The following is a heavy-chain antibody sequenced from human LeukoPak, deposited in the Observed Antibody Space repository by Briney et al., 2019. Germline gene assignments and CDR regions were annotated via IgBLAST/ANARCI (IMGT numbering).Heavy chain of an antibody. CDR1: GFTVSSNY. J-gene: IGHJ4*02. CDR3: ARDLLRGAWVFDY. CDR2: IYSGGNT. D-gene: IGHD3-22*01. Sequence: GGSLRLSCAASGFTVSSNYMSWVRQAPGKGLEWVSVIYSGGNTYYADSVKGRFTISRDNSKNTLYLQMNSLRAEDTAVYYCARDLLRGAWVFDYWGQGTLVTVSS. V-gene: IGHV3-53*01.